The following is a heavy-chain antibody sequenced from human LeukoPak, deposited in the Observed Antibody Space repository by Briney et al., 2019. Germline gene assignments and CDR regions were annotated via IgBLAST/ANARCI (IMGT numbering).Heavy chain of an antibody. D-gene: IGHD3-22*01. Sequence: PGRSLRLSCAASGFTFDDYAMHWVRQAPGNCLEWVSGISWNSGSIGYADSVKGRFTISRDNAKNSLYLQMNSLRAEDTALYYCAKGGYYYDSSGYYAQYFQHWGQGTLVTVSS. J-gene: IGHJ1*01. CDR2: ISWNSGSI. CDR3: AKGGYYYDSSGYYAQYFQH. V-gene: IGHV3-9*01. CDR1: GFTFDDYA.